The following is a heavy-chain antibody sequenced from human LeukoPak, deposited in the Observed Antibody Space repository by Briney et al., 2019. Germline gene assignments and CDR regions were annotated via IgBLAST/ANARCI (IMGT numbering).Heavy chain of an antibody. D-gene: IGHD3-22*01. CDR3: ARGGEAEYYYDSSGYYDY. CDR2: IYYSGST. J-gene: IGHJ4*02. Sequence: SETLSLTCTVSGGSISIYYWSWIRQPPGKGLELIGYIYYSGSTNYNPSLKSRVTISVDTSKNQFSLKLSSVTAADTAVYYCARGGEAEYYYDSSGYYDYWGQGTLVTVSS. CDR1: GGSISIYY. V-gene: IGHV4-59*01.